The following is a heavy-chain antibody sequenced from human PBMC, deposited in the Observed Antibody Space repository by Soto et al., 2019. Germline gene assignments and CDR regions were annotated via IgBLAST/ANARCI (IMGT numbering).Heavy chain of an antibody. V-gene: IGHV3-53*01. J-gene: IGHJ3*01. CDR1: GFTFTGND. CDR2: IYSSGST. CDR3: ATRPLLPGAP. D-gene: IGHD3-22*01. Sequence: EVQLVESGGGLIQPGGSLRLSCAASGFTFTGNDMNWVRKAPGKGLEWVSLIYSSGSTYYADSVKGRFTISRDNSKNTLYLQMSSLRAEDTAVYYCATRPLLPGAPWGQGTMVTVSS.